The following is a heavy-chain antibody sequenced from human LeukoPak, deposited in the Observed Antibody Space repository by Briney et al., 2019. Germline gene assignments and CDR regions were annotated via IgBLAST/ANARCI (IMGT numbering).Heavy chain of an antibody. Sequence: GASVKVSCKASGFTFTSSAMQWVRQARGQRLEWIGWIVVGSGNTNYAQKFQERVTITRDMSTSTAYMELSSLRSEDTAVYYCASGPGGNDAFDIWGQGTMVTVSS. V-gene: IGHV1-58*02. CDR1: GFTFTSSA. CDR3: ASGPGGNDAFDI. J-gene: IGHJ3*02. CDR2: IVVGSGNT. D-gene: IGHD1-14*01.